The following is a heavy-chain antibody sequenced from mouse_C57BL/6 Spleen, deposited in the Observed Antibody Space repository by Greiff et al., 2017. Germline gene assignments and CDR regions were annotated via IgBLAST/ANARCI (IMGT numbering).Heavy chain of an antibody. V-gene: IGHV1-18*01. D-gene: IGHD1-1*01. CDR3: ARRVTTVVASMDY. Sequence: VQLKESGPELVKPGASVKIPCKASGYTFTDYNMDWVKQSHGKSLEWIGDINPNNGGTIYNQKFKGKATLTVDKSSSTAYMELRSLTSEDTAVYYCARRVTTVVASMDYWGQGTSVTVSS. CDR2: INPNNGGT. J-gene: IGHJ4*01. CDR1: GYTFTDYN.